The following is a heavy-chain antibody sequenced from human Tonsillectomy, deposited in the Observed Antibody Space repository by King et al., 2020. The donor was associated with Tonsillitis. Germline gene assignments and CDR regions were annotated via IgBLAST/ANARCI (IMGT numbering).Heavy chain of an antibody. J-gene: IGHJ4*02. CDR2: INHSGST. CDR1: GGSFSGYY. CDR3: ARAIGFDY. V-gene: IGHV4-34*01. Sequence: VQLQQWGAGLLKPSETLSLTCAVYGGSFSGYYWSWIRQPPGKGLEWIGEINHSGSTNYNPSLKSRVTISVDTSKNQFSLKLSSVTAADTAAYYCARAIGFDYWGQGTLVTVSS.